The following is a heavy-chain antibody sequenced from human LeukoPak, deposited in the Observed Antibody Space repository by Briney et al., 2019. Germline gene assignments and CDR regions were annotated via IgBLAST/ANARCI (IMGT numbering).Heavy chain of an antibody. Sequence: AXVKVSCKASGGTFSSYAISWVRQAPGQGLEWMGGIIPIFGTANYAQKFQGRVTITTDESTSTAYMELSSLRSEDTAVYYCVMGLGQLSPFDYWGQGTLVTVSS. CDR1: GGTFSSYA. CDR3: VMGLGQLSPFDY. V-gene: IGHV1-69*05. J-gene: IGHJ4*02. D-gene: IGHD2-8*01. CDR2: IIPIFGTA.